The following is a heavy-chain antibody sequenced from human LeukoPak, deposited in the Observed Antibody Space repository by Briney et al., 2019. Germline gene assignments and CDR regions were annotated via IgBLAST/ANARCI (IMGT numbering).Heavy chain of an antibody. D-gene: IGHD4-17*01. CDR3: ARDLNDYGDELYY. J-gene: IGHJ4*02. CDR2: IWYDGSNK. CDR1: GFTFSSYG. Sequence: PGGSLRLSCAASGFTFSSYGMHWVRQAPGKGLEWVAVIWYDGSNKYYADSVKGRFTISRDNSKNTLYLQMNSLRAEDTAVYYCARDLNDYGDELYYWGQGTLVTVSS. V-gene: IGHV3-33*01.